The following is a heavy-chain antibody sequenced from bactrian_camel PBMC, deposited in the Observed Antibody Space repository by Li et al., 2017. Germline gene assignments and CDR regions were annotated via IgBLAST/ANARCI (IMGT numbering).Heavy chain of an antibody. CDR3: AAQFLEASCAVVHAIDN. CDR1: GYTFNTY. CDR2: HYTGTATT. V-gene: IGHV3S40*01. J-gene: IGHJ4*01. D-gene: IGHD2*01. Sequence: VQLVESGGGSVQAGGSLRFSCAASGYTFNTYSWFRQAPGQEREGVAAHYTGTATTYVADSVKGRFAISEDNAKNVLYLQMNRLQPEDTGMYYCAAQFLEASCAVVHAIDNWGQGTQVTVS.